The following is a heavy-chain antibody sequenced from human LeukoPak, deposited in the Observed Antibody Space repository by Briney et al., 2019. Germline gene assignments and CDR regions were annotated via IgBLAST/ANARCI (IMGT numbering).Heavy chain of an antibody. J-gene: IGHJ4*02. D-gene: IGHD6-13*01. Sequence: SETLSLTCTVSGGSISSSSYYWGWIRQPPGKGLEWIGSIYYSGSTYYNPSLKSRVTISVDTSKNQFSLKPSSVTAADTAVYYCARPVTYSSSRPPYFDYWGQGTLVTVPS. CDR2: IYYSGST. V-gene: IGHV4-39*01. CDR3: ARPVTYSSSRPPYFDY. CDR1: GGSISSSSYY.